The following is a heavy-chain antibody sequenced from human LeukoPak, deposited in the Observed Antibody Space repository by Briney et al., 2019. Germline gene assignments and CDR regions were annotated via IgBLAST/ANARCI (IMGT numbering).Heavy chain of an antibody. CDR3: ARDHRGYCSSTSCFV. CDR1: GGPISSGSYY. CDR2: IYTSGST. V-gene: IGHV4-61*02. D-gene: IGHD2-2*01. Sequence: PSETLSLTCTVSGGPISSGSYYWSWIRQPAGKGLEWIGRIYTSGSTNYNPSLKSRVTISVDTSKNQFSLKLSSVTAADTAVYYCARDHRGYCSSTSCFVWGQGTMVTVPS. J-gene: IGHJ3*01.